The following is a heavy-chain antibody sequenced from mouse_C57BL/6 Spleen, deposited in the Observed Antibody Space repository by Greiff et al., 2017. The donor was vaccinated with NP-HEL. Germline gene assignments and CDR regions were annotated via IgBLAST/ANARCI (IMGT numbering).Heavy chain of an antibody. J-gene: IGHJ2*01. V-gene: IGHV5-12*01. CDR2: ISNGGGST. CDR1: GFTFSDYY. D-gene: IGHD2-1*01. CDR3: ARNYGNYLDY. Sequence: EVQLQQSGGGLVQPGGSLKLSCAASGFTFSDYYMYWVRQTPEKRLEWVAYISNGGGSTYYPDTVKGRFTISRDNAKNTLYLQMSRLKSEDTAMYYCARNYGNYLDYWGQGTTLTVSS.